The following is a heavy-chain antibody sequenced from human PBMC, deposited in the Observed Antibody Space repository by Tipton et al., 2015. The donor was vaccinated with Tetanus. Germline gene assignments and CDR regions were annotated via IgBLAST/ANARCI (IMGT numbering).Heavy chain of an antibody. J-gene: IGHJ6*02. Sequence: GSLRLSCAASGFIFSDYYMSWIRKAPGRGLEWLSFISGDGSTIHYADSVKGRFTVSRDNAKRSLYLQMNDLRAEDTAVYFCARRSLTNYGLDVWGQGTPVTVSS. CDR2: ISGDGSTI. V-gene: IGHV3-11*01. CDR1: GFIFSDYY. D-gene: IGHD1-1*01. CDR3: ARRSLTNYGLDV.